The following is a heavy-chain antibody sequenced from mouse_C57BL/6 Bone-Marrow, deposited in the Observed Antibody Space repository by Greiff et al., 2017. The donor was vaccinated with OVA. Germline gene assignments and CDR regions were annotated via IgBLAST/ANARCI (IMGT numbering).Heavy chain of an antibody. CDR3: ANIYYHWYFDV. V-gene: IGHV1-39*01. D-gene: IGHD1-1*01. CDR1: GYSFTDYN. CDR2: INPNYGTT. J-gene: IGHJ1*03. Sequence: EVKLQESGPELVKPGASLKISCKASGYSFTDYNMNWVKQSNGKSLEWIGVINPNYGTTSYNQKFKGKATLTVDQSSSTAYMQLNSLTSEDSAVYYCANIYYHWYFDVWGTGTTVTVSS.